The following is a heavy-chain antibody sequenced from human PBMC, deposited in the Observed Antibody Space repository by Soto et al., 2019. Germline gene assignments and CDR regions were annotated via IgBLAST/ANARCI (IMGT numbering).Heavy chain of an antibody. J-gene: IGHJ5*02. Sequence: ASVKVSCKASGYTFTSYDINWVRQATGQGLEWMGWINPNTGYTDYAQKFQDRVTMTGNTSITTAYMELSSLRSEDTAVYYCARDQVPAALLGWFDPWGQGTLVTVSS. D-gene: IGHD2-2*01. CDR1: GYTFTSYD. CDR2: INPNTGYT. CDR3: ARDQVPAALLGWFDP. V-gene: IGHV1-8*01.